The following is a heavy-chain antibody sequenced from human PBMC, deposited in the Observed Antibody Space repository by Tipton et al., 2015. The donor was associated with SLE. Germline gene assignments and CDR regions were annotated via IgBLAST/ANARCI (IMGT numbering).Heavy chain of an antibody. D-gene: IGHD2-15*01. CDR2: ISGSGGST. CDR1: GFTFSSYA. CDR3: ARDLGEIVVVVAAQGTTGFDP. J-gene: IGHJ5*02. V-gene: IGHV3-23*01. Sequence: GSLRLSCAASGFTFSSYAMSWVRQAPGKGLEWVSAISGSGGSTYYADSVKGRFTISRDNSKNTLYLQMNSLRAEDTAVYYCARDLGEIVVVVAAQGTTGFDPWGQGTLVTVSS.